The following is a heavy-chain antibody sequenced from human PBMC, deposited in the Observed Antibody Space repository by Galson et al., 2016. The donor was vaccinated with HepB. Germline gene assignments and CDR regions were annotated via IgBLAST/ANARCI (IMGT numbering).Heavy chain of an antibody. CDR1: GFTFRRNG. Sequence: SLRLSCADSGFTFRRNGMHWVRQAPGKGLEWVAVISNDGSNEDYADSVKGRFTISRGNSMTTLYLQLHSLRVEDTDVYYCAKDRGLGDGMDVWGQGTTVTVSS. CDR3: AKDRGLGDGMDV. CDR2: ISNDGSNE. D-gene: IGHD6-19*01. V-gene: IGHV3-30*18. J-gene: IGHJ6*02.